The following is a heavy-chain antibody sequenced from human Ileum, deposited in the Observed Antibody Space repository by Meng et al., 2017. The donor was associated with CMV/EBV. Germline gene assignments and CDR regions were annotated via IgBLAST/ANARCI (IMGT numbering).Heavy chain of an antibody. CDR1: GFSLSNNGVG. CDR3: AHRRGGSSPWAWGDFDY. D-gene: IGHD2-2*01. CDR2: IYWDDDK. V-gene: IGHV2-5*02. J-gene: IGHJ4*02. Sequence: HITLKESRPTQLNTTQHPTLTSTFSGFSLSNNGVGVGWIRQPPGKALEWLALIYWDDDKRYNPTLRSRLTITKDTSKNQLVLTMTNMDPVDTATYYCAHRRGGSSPWAWGDFDYWGQGTLVTVSS.